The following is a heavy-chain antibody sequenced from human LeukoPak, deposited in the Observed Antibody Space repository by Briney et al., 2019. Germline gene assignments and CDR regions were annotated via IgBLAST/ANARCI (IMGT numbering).Heavy chain of an antibody. V-gene: IGHV3-20*04. Sequence: GGSLSLSCTDTGCTFGEDGMSRVRQAPGMGLEWISGINWNGGSTGYADSVKGRFTISRDNAKNSLYLQMNSLRAEDTALYYCARDIVVPAAPLGYYYYYYYMDVWGKGTTVTVSS. CDR3: ARDIVVPAAPLGYYYYYYYMDV. CDR2: INWNGGST. D-gene: IGHD2-2*01. CDR1: GCTFGEDG. J-gene: IGHJ6*03.